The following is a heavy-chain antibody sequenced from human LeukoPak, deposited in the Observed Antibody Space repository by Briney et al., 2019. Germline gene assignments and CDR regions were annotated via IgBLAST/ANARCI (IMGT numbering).Heavy chain of an antibody. CDR1: GYTFTSYD. D-gene: IGHD5-18*01. Sequence: ASVKVSCKASGYTFTSYDINWVRQSTGQGLEWMGWMNPNSGNTGYAQKFQGRVTMTRNTSISTAYMELSSLRSEDTAVYYCARRERGYSYGDDDYWGQGTLVTVSS. CDR3: ARRERGYSYGDDDY. V-gene: IGHV1-8*01. J-gene: IGHJ4*02. CDR2: MNPNSGNT.